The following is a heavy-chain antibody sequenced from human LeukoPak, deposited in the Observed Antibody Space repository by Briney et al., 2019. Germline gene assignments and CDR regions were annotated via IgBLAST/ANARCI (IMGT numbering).Heavy chain of an antibody. CDR2: IRYDGSNK. D-gene: IGHD4-23*01. CDR1: GFTFSTYG. CDR3: ARGSLGYGGNVGY. V-gene: IGHV3-30*02. Sequence: GGSLRLSCAASGFTFSTYGMHWVRQAPGEGLEWVAFIRYDGSNKYYADSVKGRFTISRDNSKNTLYLQMNSLRAEDTAVYYCARGSLGYGGNVGYWGQGTLVTVSS. J-gene: IGHJ4*02.